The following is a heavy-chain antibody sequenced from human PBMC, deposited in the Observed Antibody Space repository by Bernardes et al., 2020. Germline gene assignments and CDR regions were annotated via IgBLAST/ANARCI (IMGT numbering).Heavy chain of an antibody. J-gene: IGHJ6*02. CDR3: AREVKYYYGSGSLLVLNYYYYYGMDV. V-gene: IGHV1-18*01. D-gene: IGHD3-10*01. Sequence: ASVKVSCKASGYTFTSYGISWVRQAPGQGLEWMGWISAYNGNTNYAQKLQGRVTMTTDTSTSTAYMELRSLRSDDTAVYYCAREVKYYYGSGSLLVLNYYYYYGMDVWCQGTTVTVSS. CDR1: GYTFTSYG. CDR2: ISAYNGNT.